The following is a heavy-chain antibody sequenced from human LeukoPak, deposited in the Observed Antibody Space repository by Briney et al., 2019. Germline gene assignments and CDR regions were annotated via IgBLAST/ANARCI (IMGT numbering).Heavy chain of an antibody. CDR1: GGTFSSYA. V-gene: IGHV1-69*01. CDR3: AKYYYGSGSPRGAFDI. Sequence: SVKVSCKASGGTFSSYAISWVRQAPGQGLEWMGGIIPIFGTANYAQKFQGRVTITADESTSTAYMELSSLRSEDTAVYYCAKYYYGSGSPRGAFDIWGQGTMVTVSS. CDR2: IIPIFGTA. J-gene: IGHJ3*02. D-gene: IGHD3-10*01.